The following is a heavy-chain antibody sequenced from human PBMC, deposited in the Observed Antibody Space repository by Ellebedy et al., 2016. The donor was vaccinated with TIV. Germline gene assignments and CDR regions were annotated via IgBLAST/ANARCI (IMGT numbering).Heavy chain of an antibody. J-gene: IGHJ3*02. CDR2: ISAYNGNT. Sequence: AASVKVSCKASGYTFTSYGISWVRQAPGQGLEWMGWISAYNGNTNYAQKLQGRVTMTTDTSTSTAYMELRSLRSDDTAVYYCAREVVVAATRGRAFDIWGQGTMVTVSS. D-gene: IGHD2-15*01. CDR1: GYTFTSYG. CDR3: AREVVVAATRGRAFDI. V-gene: IGHV1-18*01.